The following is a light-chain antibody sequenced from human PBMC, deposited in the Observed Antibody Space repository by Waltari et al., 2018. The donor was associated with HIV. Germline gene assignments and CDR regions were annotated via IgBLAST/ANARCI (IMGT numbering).Light chain of an antibody. CDR2: AGF. J-gene: IGKJ5*01. CDR1: QDISSY. CDR3: QQYYSYPLT. Sequence: AIRMTQSPSSVSASTGDRVTITCRASQDISSYLVWYQQKPGRAPELLIYAGFALRSGVPSRFSGSGSGTDFTLTISSLQSEDFATYYCQQYYSYPLTFGQGTRLEI. V-gene: IGKV1-8*01.